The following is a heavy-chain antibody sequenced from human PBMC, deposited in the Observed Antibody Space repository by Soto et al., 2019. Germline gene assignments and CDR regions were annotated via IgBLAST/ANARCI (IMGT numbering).Heavy chain of an antibody. CDR3: ARSYYYDSSGYYPHDY. Sequence: GASVKVSCKASGYTFTSYYMHWVRQAPGQGLEWMGIINPSGGSTSYAQKFQGRVTMTRDTSTSTVYMELSSLRSEDTAVYYCARSYYYDSSGYYPHDYWGQGTLVTVSS. V-gene: IGHV1-46*03. J-gene: IGHJ4*02. CDR1: GYTFTSYY. D-gene: IGHD3-22*01. CDR2: INPSGGST.